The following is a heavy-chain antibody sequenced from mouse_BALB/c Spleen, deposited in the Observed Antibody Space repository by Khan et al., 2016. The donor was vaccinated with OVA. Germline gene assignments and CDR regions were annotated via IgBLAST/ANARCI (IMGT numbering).Heavy chain of an antibody. J-gene: IGHJ3*01. D-gene: IGHD1-1*01. V-gene: IGHV5-6*01. CDR1: GFTFSTYG. CDR3: SRLAYYYNSEGFAY. Sequence: DVQLLETGGDLVKPGGSLKLSCAASGFTFSTYGMSWVRQTPDMRLEWVATISSGGHYTYYPDSVKGRFTISRDNARNTLYLQMSSLKSEDTAIYYCSRLAYYYNSEGFAYWGQGTLVTVSA. CDR2: ISSGGHYT.